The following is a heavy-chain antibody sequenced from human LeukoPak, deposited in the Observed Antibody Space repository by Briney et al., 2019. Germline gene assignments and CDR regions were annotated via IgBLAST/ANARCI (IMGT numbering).Heavy chain of an antibody. CDR3: ARGSPSYDSSGYYHGYYYYYYMDV. CDR2: INHSGST. Sequence: KPSETLSLTCAVYGGSFSGYYWSWIRQPPGKGLEWIGEINHSGSTNYNPSLKSRVTISVDTSKNQFSLKLSSVTAAATAVYYCARGSPSYDSSGYYHGYYYYYYMDVWGKGTTVTVSS. V-gene: IGHV4-34*01. D-gene: IGHD3-22*01. J-gene: IGHJ6*03. CDR1: GGSFSGYY.